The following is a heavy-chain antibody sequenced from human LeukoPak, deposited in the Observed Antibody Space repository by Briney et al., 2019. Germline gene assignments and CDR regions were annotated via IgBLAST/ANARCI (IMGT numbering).Heavy chain of an antibody. V-gene: IGHV3-11*04. CDR2: ISSSGSTI. J-gene: IGHJ6*03. CDR1: GFTFSGYY. D-gene: IGHD2-2*02. CDR3: ARVYCSSTSCYRDYYYYMDV. Sequence: KAGGSLRLSCAASGFTFSGYYMSWIRQAPGKGLEWVSYISSSGSTIYYADSVKGRFTISRDNAKNSLYLQMNSLGAEDTAVYYCARVYCSSTSCYRDYYYYMDVWGKGTTVTVSS.